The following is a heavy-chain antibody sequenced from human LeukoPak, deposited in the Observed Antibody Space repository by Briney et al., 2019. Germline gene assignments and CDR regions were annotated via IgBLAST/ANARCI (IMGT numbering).Heavy chain of an antibody. CDR1: GYTFTGYY. CDR2: INPNSGGT. J-gene: IGHJ4*02. Sequence: GASVKVSRKSSGYTFTGYYMHWVRQAPGQGLEWMGWINPNSGGTNYAQKFQGRVTMTRDTSISTAYMELSRLRSDDTAVYYCARILWDYYDSSGYQDFDYWGQGTLVTVSS. D-gene: IGHD3-22*01. V-gene: IGHV1-2*02. CDR3: ARILWDYYDSSGYQDFDY.